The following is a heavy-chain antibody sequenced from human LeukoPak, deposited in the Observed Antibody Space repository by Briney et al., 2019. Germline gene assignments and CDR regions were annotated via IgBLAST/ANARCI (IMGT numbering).Heavy chain of an antibody. CDR3: ARHSYSSGWLHFDY. CDR2: IYYSGSA. J-gene: IGHJ4*02. V-gene: IGHV4-39*01. D-gene: IGHD6-19*01. CDR1: GGSISSSYYY. Sequence: SETVSFTCSVSGGSISSSYYYWGWIRQPPGKGLVWNGSIYYSGSAYYNPSLKSRVTISVDTSKSQFSLKLSSLTAADTAVYYCARHSYSSGWLHFDYWGQGTLVTVSS.